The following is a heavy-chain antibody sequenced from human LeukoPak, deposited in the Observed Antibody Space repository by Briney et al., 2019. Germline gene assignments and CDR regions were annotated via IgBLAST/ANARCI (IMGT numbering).Heavy chain of an antibody. CDR1: GFVFSNYG. Sequence: PGGSLRLSCQTSGFVFSNYGMHWVRQAPGKGLEWVAFVRYDGSNEYYADSVKGRFTISRDNSRNTLYLRMNSLRAEDTGVYSCAKDSNSGYVSVGPDYWGLGTLVTFSS. CDR2: VRYDGSNE. CDR3: AKDSNSGYVSVGPDY. D-gene: IGHD3-22*01. J-gene: IGHJ4*02. V-gene: IGHV3-30*02.